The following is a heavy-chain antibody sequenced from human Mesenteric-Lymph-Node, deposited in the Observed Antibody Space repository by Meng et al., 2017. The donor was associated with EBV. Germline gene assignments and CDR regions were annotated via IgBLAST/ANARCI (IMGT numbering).Heavy chain of an antibody. CDR1: GGSISSSSYY. V-gene: IGHV4-39*02. J-gene: IGHJ4*02. CDR3: AREGGSGTYYPFDH. Sequence: QRQLQEAGPGLVKPSETLPPTCTVSGGSISSSSYYWGWIRQPPGKGLEWIGSIYYSGSTYYNPSLKSRVTISVDTSKNQFSLQLNSVTPEDTAVYYCAREGGSGTYYPFDHWGQGTLVTVSS. D-gene: IGHD3-10*01. CDR2: IYYSGST.